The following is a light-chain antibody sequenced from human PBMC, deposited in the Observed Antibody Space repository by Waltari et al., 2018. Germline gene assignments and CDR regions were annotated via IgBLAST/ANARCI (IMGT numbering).Light chain of an antibody. J-gene: IGLJ1*01. CDR1: SSDVGGYKF. V-gene: IGLV2-14*03. Sequence: QSALTQPASASGSPGQSITIPCTGTSSDVGGYKFVSWYQQHPGKAPKLMIYDVINRPSGVSSRFSGSKSGNTASLTISGLQAEDEAYYYCYSYTTSSTYVFGTGTQVTVL. CDR2: DVI. CDR3: YSYTTSSTYV.